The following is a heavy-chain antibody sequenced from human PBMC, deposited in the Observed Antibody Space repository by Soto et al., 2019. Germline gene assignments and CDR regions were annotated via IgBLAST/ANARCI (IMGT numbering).Heavy chain of an antibody. J-gene: IGHJ4*02. D-gene: IGHD1-26*01. CDR2: IYHSGST. CDR1: GGSISSSNW. V-gene: IGHV4-4*02. Sequence: SETLSLTCAVSGGSISSSNWWSWVRQPPGKGLEWIGEIYHSGSTNYNPSLKSRVTISVDKSKNQFSLKLSSVTAADTAVYYCARRTRWEPLQYYFDYWGQGTLVTVSS. CDR3: ARRTRWEPLQYYFDY.